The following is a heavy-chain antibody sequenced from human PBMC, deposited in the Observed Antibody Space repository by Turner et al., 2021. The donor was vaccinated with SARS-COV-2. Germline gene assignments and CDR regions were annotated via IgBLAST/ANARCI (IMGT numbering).Heavy chain of an antibody. Sequence: EVQLVESGGGLVQPGGSLRLSCAAFGFTFSSYWMSWVRQAPGKGLEWVANIKQDESEKYYVDSVKGRFTIARDNAKNSMYLQMNSLRAEDTAVYYCARMELPFTGFDYWGQGTLVTVSS. CDR2: IKQDESEK. D-gene: IGHD1-7*01. V-gene: IGHV3-7*01. J-gene: IGHJ4*02. CDR1: GFTFSSYW. CDR3: ARMELPFTGFDY.